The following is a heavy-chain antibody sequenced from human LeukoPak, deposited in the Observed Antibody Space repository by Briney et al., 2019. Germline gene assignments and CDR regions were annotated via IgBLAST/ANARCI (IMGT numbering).Heavy chain of an antibody. Sequence: GGSLRLSCAASGFTFDDDTMHWVRQTPGRGLEWVSFITWKSHRTHYADSVKGRFTVSRDNSKDSLYLQMNSLRTEDTGLYHCVSEVGYRSLGYLGQGTLVTVSS. CDR1: GFTFDDDT. CDR2: ITWKSHRT. V-gene: IGHV3-43*01. CDR3: VSEVGYRSLGY. D-gene: IGHD3-3*01. J-gene: IGHJ4*02.